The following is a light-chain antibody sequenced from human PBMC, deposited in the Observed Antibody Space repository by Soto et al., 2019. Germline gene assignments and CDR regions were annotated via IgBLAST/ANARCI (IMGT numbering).Light chain of an antibody. CDR3: CSYAGTYTFVL. CDR1: SSDVGNYNY. J-gene: IGLJ2*01. Sequence: QSALTQPRSVSGSPGQSVTISCTGTSSDVGNYNYVSWYQQHPGKAPKLMISDVSERPSGVPDRFSGSKSGNTASLTISGLQAEDEADYYCCSYAGTYTFVLFGGGTKLTGL. V-gene: IGLV2-11*01. CDR2: DVS.